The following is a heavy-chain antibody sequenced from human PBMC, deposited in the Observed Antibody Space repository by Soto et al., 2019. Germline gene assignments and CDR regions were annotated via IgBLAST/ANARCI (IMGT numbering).Heavy chain of an antibody. CDR1: GYPFINFY. D-gene: IGHD3-16*01. J-gene: IGHJ5*02. CDR3: AREFPSTYWFDP. Sequence: ASVKVSCKTSGYPFINFYVHWVRQAPGQGLEWLGNINPRADSTVYAPKFEDRVSMTRDTSTSTVYMELSSLTSDDTAMYYCAREFPSTYWFDPWGHGTLVTVS. V-gene: IGHV1-46*01. CDR2: INPRADST.